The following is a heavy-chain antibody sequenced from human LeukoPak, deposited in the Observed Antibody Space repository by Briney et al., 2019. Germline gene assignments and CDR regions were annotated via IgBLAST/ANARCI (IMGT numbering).Heavy chain of an antibody. CDR3: ARGRGETMVRGLPRD. CDR1: GGSISSGGYY. D-gene: IGHD3-10*01. V-gene: IGHV4-31*03. J-gene: IGHJ4*02. CDR2: IYYSGST. Sequence: SETLSLTCTVSGGSISSGGYYWSWIRQHPGKGLEWIGYIYYSGSTYYNPSLKSRVTISIDRTKNQFSLKLSSLTAADTAVYYCARGRGETMVRGLPRDWGQGTLVTVSS.